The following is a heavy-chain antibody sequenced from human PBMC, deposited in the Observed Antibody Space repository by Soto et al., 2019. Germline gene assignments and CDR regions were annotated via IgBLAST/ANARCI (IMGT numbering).Heavy chain of an antibody. V-gene: IGHV4-61*01. CDR3: ATHDSSGYYGGYFDY. Sequence: SETLSLTCSVSGGPISGSRYYWSWIRQPPGKGLEWIGYIYYSGSTNYNLSLKSRVTISVDTSKNQFSLKLSSVAAADMAVYYCATHDSSGYYGGYFDYWGQGTLVTVSS. CDR1: GGPISGSRYY. D-gene: IGHD3-22*01. J-gene: IGHJ4*02. CDR2: IYYSGST.